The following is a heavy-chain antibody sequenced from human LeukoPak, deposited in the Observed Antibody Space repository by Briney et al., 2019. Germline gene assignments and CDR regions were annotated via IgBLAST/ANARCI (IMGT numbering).Heavy chain of an antibody. Sequence: ASVNVSFTASGGTFSSYAISWVRQAPGQGLEWMGGIIPIFGTANYAQKFQGRVTITADESTSTAYMELSSLRSEDTAVYYCARGDNYYDSSGYYYEPHYFDYWGQGTLVTVSS. D-gene: IGHD3-22*01. V-gene: IGHV1-69*13. CDR1: GGTFSSYA. J-gene: IGHJ4*02. CDR2: IIPIFGTA. CDR3: ARGDNYYDSSGYYYEPHYFDY.